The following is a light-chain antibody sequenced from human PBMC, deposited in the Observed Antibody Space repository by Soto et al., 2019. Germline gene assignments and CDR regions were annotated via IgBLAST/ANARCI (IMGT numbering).Light chain of an antibody. CDR2: DVS. CDR3: GSYTSSSTVI. Sequence: QSALTQPASGSGSPGQSITISCTGTSSDVGGYNYVSWYQQHPGKAPKLMIYDVSNRPSGVSNRFSGSKSGNTASLTISGLQAEDEADYYCGSYTSSSTVIFGGGTKLTVL. CDR1: SSDVGGYNY. V-gene: IGLV2-14*03. J-gene: IGLJ2*01.